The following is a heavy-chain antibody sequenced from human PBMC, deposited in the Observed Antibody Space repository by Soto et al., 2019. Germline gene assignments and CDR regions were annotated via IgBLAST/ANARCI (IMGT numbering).Heavy chain of an antibody. V-gene: IGHV1-3*01. Sequence: ASVTVSCLASGCTFIRYAMHWVRQAAGQRLAWMGWINAGNGNTKYSQKFQGRVTITRDTSASTAYMELSSLRSEDTAVYYCGGDRAVLYGDLIREHDGLDVWGQGTTVTVSS. CDR2: INAGNGNT. D-gene: IGHD2-8*01. J-gene: IGHJ6*02. CDR3: GGDRAVLYGDLIREHDGLDV. CDR1: GCTFIRYA.